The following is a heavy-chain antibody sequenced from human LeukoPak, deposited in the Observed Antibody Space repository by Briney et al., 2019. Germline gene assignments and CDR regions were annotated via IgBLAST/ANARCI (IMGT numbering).Heavy chain of an antibody. CDR2: ISYDGSNK. CDR3: AREIVVVVAEHFDY. Sequence: SGRSLRLSCAASGFTFSSYAMHWVRQAPGKGLEWVAVISYDGSNKYYADSVKGRFTIPRDNSKNTLYLQMNSLRAEDTAVYYCAREIVVVVAEHFDYWGQGTLVTVSS. D-gene: IGHD2-15*01. CDR1: GFTFSSYA. V-gene: IGHV3-30*04. J-gene: IGHJ4*02.